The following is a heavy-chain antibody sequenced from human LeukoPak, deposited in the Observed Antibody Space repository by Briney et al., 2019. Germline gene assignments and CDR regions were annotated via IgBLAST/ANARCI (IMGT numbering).Heavy chain of an antibody. D-gene: IGHD2-15*01. CDR2: ISSSGST. J-gene: IGHJ3*02. Sequence: SETLSLTCTVPGDSISSGDYYWSWIRQPAGKGLEWIACISSSGSTNYNPSLKSRVTISVYTSKNQFSLKLSSVTAADTDVYYCARVSGYCSGGSCQGAFDIWGQGTMVTVSS. V-gene: IGHV4-61*02. CDR3: ARVSGYCSGGSCQGAFDI. CDR1: GDSISSGDYY.